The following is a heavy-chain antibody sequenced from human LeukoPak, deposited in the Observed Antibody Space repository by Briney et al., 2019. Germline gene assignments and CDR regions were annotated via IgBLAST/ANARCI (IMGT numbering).Heavy chain of an antibody. CDR1: GFTFSSYG. J-gene: IGHJ4*02. CDR2: IRYDGSNK. D-gene: IGHD2-15*01. V-gene: IGHV3-30*02. Sequence: GGSLRLSCAASGFTFSSYGMHWVRQAPGKGLEWVAFIRYDGSNKYYADSVKGRFTISRDNSKNTLYLQMNSLRVEDTAVYYCARDASRYCSGGNCYSGLLGYFDYWGQGTLVTVSS. CDR3: ARDASRYCSGGNCYSGLLGYFDY.